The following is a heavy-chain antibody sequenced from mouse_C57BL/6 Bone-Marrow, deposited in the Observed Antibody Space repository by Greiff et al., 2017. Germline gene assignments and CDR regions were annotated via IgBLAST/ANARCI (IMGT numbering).Heavy chain of an antibody. CDR2: IDPENGDT. D-gene: IGHD1-2*01. CDR3: TLITTPFAY. V-gene: IGHV14-4*01. J-gene: IGHJ3*01. CDR1: GFNINDDY. Sequence: VQLQQSGAELVRPGASVKLSCTASGFNINDDYMPWVKQRPEQGLEWIGWIDPENGDTEYASKFKGKATLTADTSSNTAYLQLISLTSEDTAVYYWTLITTPFAYWGQGTLVTVSA.